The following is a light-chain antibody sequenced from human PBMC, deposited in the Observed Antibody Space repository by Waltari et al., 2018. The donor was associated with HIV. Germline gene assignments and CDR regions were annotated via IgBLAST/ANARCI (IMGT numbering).Light chain of an antibody. Sequence: QSALTHPASVPGSPRPSLTISCTGTSSDVRSYNLVSWYHQQPGKAPKLMIYEVTKRPAGVCNRFSGSKSGNTASLSISGLQAEDEADYYCNSYATGSAWVFGGGTKLTVL. CDR2: EVT. J-gene: IGLJ3*02. V-gene: IGLV2-23*02. CDR3: NSYATGSAWV. CDR1: SSDVRSYNL.